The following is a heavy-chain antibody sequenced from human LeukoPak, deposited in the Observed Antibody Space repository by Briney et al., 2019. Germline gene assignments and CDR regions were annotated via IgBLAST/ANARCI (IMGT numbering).Heavy chain of an antibody. CDR2: INPSGGST. CDR1: GHTFTSYY. J-gene: IGHJ4*02. D-gene: IGHD5-24*01. V-gene: IGHV1-46*01. CDR3: ARRGDGYNLDY. Sequence: ASVKVSCKASGHTFTSYYMHWVRQAPGQGLEWMGIINPSGGSTSYAQKFQGRVTMTRDTSTSTVYTELSSLRSEDTAVYYCARRGDGYNLDYWGQGTLVTVSS.